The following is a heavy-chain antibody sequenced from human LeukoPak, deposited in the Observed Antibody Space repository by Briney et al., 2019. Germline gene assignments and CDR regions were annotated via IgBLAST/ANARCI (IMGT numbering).Heavy chain of an antibody. CDR3: AKDHSSSTFSYFDY. CDR2: IRYDGSNK. D-gene: IGHD6-6*01. CDR1: GFTFSSYG. V-gene: IGHV3-30*02. J-gene: IGHJ4*02. Sequence: PGGSLRLSCVDSGFTFSSYGMHWVRQAPGKGLEWVAFIRYDGSNKYYADSVKGRFTISRDNSKNTLYLQMNSLRAEDTAVYYCAKDHSSSTFSYFDYWGQGTLVTVSS.